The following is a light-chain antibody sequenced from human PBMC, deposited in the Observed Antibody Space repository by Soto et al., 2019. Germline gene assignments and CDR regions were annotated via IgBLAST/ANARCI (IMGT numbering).Light chain of an antibody. V-gene: IGKV3-15*01. J-gene: IGKJ5*01. CDR1: QSININ. CDR3: QQYDNWPIT. Sequence: EIGMTQSPATLSVSPGERATLSCRASQSININLAWYQQKPGQAPSLLIYGASTRATGLPARFSGSGSGTELTLTISSLQSEDSEVYYCQQYDNWPITFGQGTRLEIK. CDR2: GAS.